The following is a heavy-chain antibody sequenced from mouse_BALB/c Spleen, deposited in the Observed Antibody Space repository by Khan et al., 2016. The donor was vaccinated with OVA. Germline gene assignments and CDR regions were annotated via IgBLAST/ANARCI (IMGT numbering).Heavy chain of an antibody. V-gene: IGHV1-4*01. CDR1: GYTFTSYT. CDR2: INPSNGST. J-gene: IGHJ3*01. CDR3: VRDGAYHRNDGWFAY. Sequence: QVQLQQSGAELARPGASVKMSCKASGYTFTSYTIHWIKLRPGQGLEWIGFINPSNGSTNYNQKFKDKATLTADKSSTTVYMQLSSLTYDDSAVYNCVRDGAYHRNDGWFAYWGQGTLVTVSA. D-gene: IGHD2-14*01.